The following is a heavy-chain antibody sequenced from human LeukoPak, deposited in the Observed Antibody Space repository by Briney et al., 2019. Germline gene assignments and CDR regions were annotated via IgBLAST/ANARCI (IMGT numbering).Heavy chain of an antibody. D-gene: IGHD3-22*01. V-gene: IGHV3-23*01. CDR3: AKDLYYRGSYYYDSSGYYSTPDY. CDR1: GFTFSSYA. CDR2: ISGSGGST. J-gene: IGHJ4*02. Sequence: GGSLRLSCAASGFTFSSYAMSWVRQAPGKGLEWVSAISGSGGSTYYADSVKGRFTISRDNSKNTLYLQMNSLRAEDTAVYYCAKDLYYRGSYYYDSSGYYSTPDYWGQGTLVTVSS.